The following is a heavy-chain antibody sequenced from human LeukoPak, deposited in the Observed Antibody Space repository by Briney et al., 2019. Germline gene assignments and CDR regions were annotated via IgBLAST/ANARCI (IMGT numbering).Heavy chain of an antibody. D-gene: IGHD4/OR15-4a*01. Sequence: GGSLRLSCAASGVSFSSFAMSWVRQAPGKGLEWVSSIHGSGGLTYYADSVKGRFSISRDTSSVYLHMNGLRAEDTALYYCAKDQGNDYGDQLHYWGQGTLVTVSS. CDR3: AKDQGNDYGDQLHY. V-gene: IGHV3-23*01. CDR2: IHGSGGLT. J-gene: IGHJ4*02. CDR1: GVSFSSFA.